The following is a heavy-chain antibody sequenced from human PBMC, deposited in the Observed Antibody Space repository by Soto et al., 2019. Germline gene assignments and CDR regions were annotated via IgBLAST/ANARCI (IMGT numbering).Heavy chain of an antibody. D-gene: IGHD5-12*01. CDR3: AREDKPGGYTPPGTSGFDY. V-gene: IGHV3-33*08. J-gene: IGHJ4*02. CDR2: IWGDGSYK. CDR1: GFNFRAYG. Sequence: PGGSMRLSCAASGFNFRAYGMHWVRKDQGKGLEWVAVIWGDGSYKYYADSVKGRFTISRDNANNSLYLQMNSLRDADTAVYYCAREDKPGGYTPPGTSGFDYWGQGTLVTVSS.